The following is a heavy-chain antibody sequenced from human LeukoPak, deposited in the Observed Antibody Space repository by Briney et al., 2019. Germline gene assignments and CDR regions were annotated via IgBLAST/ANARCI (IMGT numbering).Heavy chain of an antibody. Sequence: PGRSLRLSCAASGFTFSSYDMHWVRQAPGKGLEWVAVISYDGSNKYYADSVKGRFTISRDNSKNTLYLQMNSLRAEDTAVYYCARAGIAVAGTLDGDYFDYWGQGTLVTVSS. CDR1: GFTFSSYD. V-gene: IGHV3-30*04. J-gene: IGHJ4*02. CDR3: ARAGIAVAGTLDGDYFDY. CDR2: ISYDGSNK. D-gene: IGHD6-19*01.